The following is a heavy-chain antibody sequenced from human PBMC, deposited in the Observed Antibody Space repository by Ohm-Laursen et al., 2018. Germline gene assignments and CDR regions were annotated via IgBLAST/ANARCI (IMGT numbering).Heavy chain of an antibody. J-gene: IGHJ3*01. CDR2: IGGDDRT. CDR1: GFSFSSYA. V-gene: IGHV3-23*01. D-gene: IGHD4-11*01. Sequence: SLRLPCAASGFSFSSYAVTWVRQAPGKGLEWVSAIGGDDRTHYADSVKGRFTISKDKSKNMLYLQMNSLRAEDTAVYHCASRRIVTMDRGAFNVWGQGTMVTVSS. CDR3: ASRRIVTMDRGAFNV.